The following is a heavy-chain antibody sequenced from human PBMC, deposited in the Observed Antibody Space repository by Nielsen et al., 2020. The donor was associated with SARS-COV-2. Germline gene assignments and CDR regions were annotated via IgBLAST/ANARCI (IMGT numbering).Heavy chain of an antibody. CDR1: GFTFSSYD. J-gene: IGHJ4*02. CDR2: IGTAGDT. V-gene: IGHV3-13*04. Sequence: ESLKISCAASGFTFSSYDMHWVRQATGKGLEWVSAIGTAGDTYYPGSVKGRFTISRENAKNSLYLQMNSLRAGDTAVYYCARGGGYDLFVDYWGQGTLVTVSS. D-gene: IGHD5-12*01. CDR3: ARGGGYDLFVDY.